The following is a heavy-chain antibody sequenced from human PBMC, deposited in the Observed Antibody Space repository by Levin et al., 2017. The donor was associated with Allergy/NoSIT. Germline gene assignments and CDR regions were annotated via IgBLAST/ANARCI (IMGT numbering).Heavy chain of an antibody. D-gene: IGHD2-2*01. J-gene: IGHJ4*02. V-gene: IGHV3-23*01. Sequence: GESLKISCAASGFTFSSYAMSWVRQAPGKGLEWVSAISGSGGSTYYADSVKGRFTISRDNSKNTLYLQMNSLRAEDTAVYYCAKIPKRGSSNRPDYWGQGTLVTVSS. CDR2: ISGSGGST. CDR1: GFTFSSYA. CDR3: AKIPKRGSSNRPDY.